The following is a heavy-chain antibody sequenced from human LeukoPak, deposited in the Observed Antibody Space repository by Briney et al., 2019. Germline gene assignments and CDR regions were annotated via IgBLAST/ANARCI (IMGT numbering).Heavy chain of an antibody. CDR1: GLTFSSYG. D-gene: IGHD3-10*02. CDR3: PCNQRRLLFSKATTSY. CDR2: LRYDGSNK. Sequence: PGRSLRLSCAASGLTFSSYGMHWVRQAKGKGLEWVAFLRYDGSNKYYADSVKGRFTISRDNSKNTLYLQMNSLRGADTALYSWPCNQRRLLFSKATTSYWGQPRLVTVSS. V-gene: IGHV3-30*02. J-gene: IGHJ4*01.